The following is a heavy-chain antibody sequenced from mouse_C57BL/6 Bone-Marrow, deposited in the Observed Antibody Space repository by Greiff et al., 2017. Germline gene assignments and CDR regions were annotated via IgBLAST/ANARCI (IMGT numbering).Heavy chain of an antibody. Sequence: LQQPGAELVMPGASVKLSCKASGYTFTSYWMHWVKQRPGQGLEWIGEIDPSDSYTNYNQKFKGKSTLTVDKSSSTAYMQLSSLTSEDSAVYYCARDGYDGAWFAYWGQGTLVTVSA. D-gene: IGHD2-2*01. J-gene: IGHJ3*01. V-gene: IGHV1-69*01. CDR1: GYTFTSYW. CDR2: IDPSDSYT. CDR3: ARDGYDGAWFAY.